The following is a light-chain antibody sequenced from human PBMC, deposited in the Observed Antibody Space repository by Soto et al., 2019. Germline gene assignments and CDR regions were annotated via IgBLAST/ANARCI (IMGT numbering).Light chain of an antibody. CDR3: QQYGSSPRT. J-gene: IGKJ1*01. CDR1: QSVSSN. V-gene: IGKV3-20*01. CDR2: GAS. Sequence: DIVLTQSPCTLSASPGERSTLSCMANQSVSSNLAWYQQKPGQAPRLLIYGASTRATGIPARFSGSGSGTDFTLTISRLEPEDFAVYYCQQYGSSPRTFGQGTKVDI.